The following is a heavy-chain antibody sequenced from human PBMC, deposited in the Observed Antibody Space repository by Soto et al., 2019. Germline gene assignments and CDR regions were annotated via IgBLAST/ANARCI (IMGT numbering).Heavy chain of an antibody. Sequence: PGESLKISCSVSTYIFANYWIGWVRQMPGKGLEWMGIIYGVDSDTKYSPSFRGQVTISADKSILTAYLQWRSLKASDTAIYYCASLSRLGPQSAFDYWGRGTLVTVYS. CDR2: IYGVDSDT. CDR1: TYIFANYW. D-gene: IGHD1-26*01. V-gene: IGHV5-51*01. J-gene: IGHJ4*02. CDR3: ASLSRLGPQSAFDY.